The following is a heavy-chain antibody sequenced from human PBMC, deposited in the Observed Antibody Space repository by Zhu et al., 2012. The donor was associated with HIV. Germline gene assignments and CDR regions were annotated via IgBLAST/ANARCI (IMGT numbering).Heavy chain of an antibody. V-gene: IGHV4-59*11. J-gene: IGHJ4*02. CDR1: GGSISSHY. D-gene: IGHD3-22*01. CDR2: IYYSGST. Sequence: QVQLQESGPGLVKPSETLSLTCTVSGGSISSHYWSWIRQPPGKGLEWIGYIYYSGSTNYNPSLKSRVTISVDTSKNQFSLKLSSVTAADTAVYYCARRRGYYYDSSGYYYYFDYVGPGNPGHRLL. CDR3: ARRRGYYYDSSGYYYYFDY.